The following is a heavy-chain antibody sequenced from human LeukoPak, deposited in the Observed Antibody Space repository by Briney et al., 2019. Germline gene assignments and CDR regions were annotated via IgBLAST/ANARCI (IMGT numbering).Heavy chain of an antibody. CDR1: GFTFSSYT. Sequence: GGSLRLSCAASGFTFSSYTVSWVRQAPGKGLEWVSTITGNGDSYYTDSVKGRFTISRDNSKNTLYLQMNGLRAEDTAVYYCAKAMRPTVSYFDYWGQGTLVTVSS. D-gene: IGHD4-17*01. V-gene: IGHV3-23*01. CDR2: ITGNGDS. CDR3: AKAMRPTVSYFDY. J-gene: IGHJ4*02.